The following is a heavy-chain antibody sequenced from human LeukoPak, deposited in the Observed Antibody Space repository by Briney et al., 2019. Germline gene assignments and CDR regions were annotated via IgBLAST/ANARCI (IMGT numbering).Heavy chain of an antibody. D-gene: IGHD5-12*01. CDR1: GYTFTGYY. J-gene: IGHJ3*01. V-gene: IGHV1-2*02. CDR3: ARERRRGYCGYDA. Sequence: ASVKVSCKASGYTFTGYYMHWVRQAPGQGLEWMGWINPNSGGTNYAQKFQGRVTMTRDTSISTAYMELSRLRSDDTAVYYCARERRRGYCGYDAWGQGTMVTVSS. CDR2: INPNSGGT.